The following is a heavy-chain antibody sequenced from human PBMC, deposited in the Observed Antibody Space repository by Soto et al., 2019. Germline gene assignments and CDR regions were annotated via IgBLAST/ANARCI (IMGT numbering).Heavy chain of an antibody. Sequence: GGSLRLSCAASGFTVSSNYMSWVRQAPGKGLEWVSVIYSGGSTYYADSVKGRFTISRDNSKNTLYLQMNSLRAEDTAVYYCARDLSVGGSWFDPWGQGTLVTVSS. V-gene: IGHV3-66*01. J-gene: IGHJ5*02. D-gene: IGHD3-10*01. CDR2: IYSGGST. CDR3: ARDLSVGGSWFDP. CDR1: GFTVSSNY.